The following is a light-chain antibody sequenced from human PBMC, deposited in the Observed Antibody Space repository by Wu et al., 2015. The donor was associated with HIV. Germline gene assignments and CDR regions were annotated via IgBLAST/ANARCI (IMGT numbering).Light chain of an antibody. CDR3: QQYDTWPSWT. CDR2: HTS. Sequence: IVMTQSPATLSVSPGERATLSCTASQSINTNLAWYQQKPGQAPRLLIYHTSTWATGVPARFRGSGSGTEFTLTISSLQSEDFAVYYCQQYDTWPSWTFGQGTEGGN. CDR1: QSINTN. V-gene: IGKV3-15*01. J-gene: IGKJ1*01.